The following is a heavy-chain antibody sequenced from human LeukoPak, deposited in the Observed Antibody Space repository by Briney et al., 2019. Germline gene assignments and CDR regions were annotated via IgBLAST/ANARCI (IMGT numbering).Heavy chain of an antibody. V-gene: IGHV3-7*01. CDR3: ARILGGDEGADY. J-gene: IGHJ4*02. CDR2: VNQDGNNK. CDR1: EFTFSDYW. D-gene: IGHD1-26*01. Sequence: GGSLRLSCAASEFTFSDYWMTWVRQAPGKGLEWVANVNQDGNNKNYVESVKGRFTISRDNAKSSLYLQMNSLRAEDTAVYYCARILGGDEGADYWGQGTLVTVSP.